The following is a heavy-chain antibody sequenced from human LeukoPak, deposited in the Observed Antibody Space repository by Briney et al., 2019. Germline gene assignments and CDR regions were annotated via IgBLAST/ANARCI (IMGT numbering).Heavy chain of an antibody. V-gene: IGHV1-2*02. D-gene: IGHD5-18*01. CDR1: GYTFTGYY. J-gene: IGHJ4*02. Sequence: ASVKVSCKASGYTFTGYYIHWVRQAPGQGLEWMGWINPNSGGTNYAQKFQGRVTMTRDTSISTAYMELSRLRSDDTAVYYCARVSLGIQLWYDYWGQGNLVTVSS. CDR2: INPNSGGT. CDR3: ARVSLGIQLWYDY.